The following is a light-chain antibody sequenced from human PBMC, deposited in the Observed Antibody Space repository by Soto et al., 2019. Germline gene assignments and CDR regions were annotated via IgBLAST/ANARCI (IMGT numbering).Light chain of an antibody. Sequence: IVMTQSPLSLPVTPGEPASISCRSSQNLLHSDGFNYLDWYLQKPGQSPQLLIYLGSNRASGVPDRFSGSGSGTDFTLKISRVEAEDVGVYYCMQALQTRTFGQGTKVDIK. CDR2: LGS. V-gene: IGKV2-28*01. J-gene: IGKJ1*01. CDR1: QNLLHSDGFNY. CDR3: MQALQTRT.